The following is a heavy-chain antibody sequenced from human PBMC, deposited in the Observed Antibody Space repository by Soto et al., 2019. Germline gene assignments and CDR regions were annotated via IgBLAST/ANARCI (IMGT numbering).Heavy chain of an antibody. CDR1: GYTFTGYF. D-gene: IGHD3-3*01. Sequence: ASVKVSCKASGYTFTGYFIHWVGQAPGQGLEWMGWINPNSGATKYAQKFQGRVTMTRDTSISTAYMELTLLRSDDTAIYYCARGGGTILAPLPWGEGTLVTVSS. V-gene: IGHV1-2*02. CDR3: ARGGGTILAPLP. J-gene: IGHJ5*02. CDR2: INPNSGAT.